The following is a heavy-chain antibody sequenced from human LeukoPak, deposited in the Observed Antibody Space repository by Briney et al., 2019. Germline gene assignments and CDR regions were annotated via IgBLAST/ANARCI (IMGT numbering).Heavy chain of an antibody. Sequence: GGSLRLSCAVSGFTFSSYWMHWVRQAPGKGLVWVSRINTDGSGTSYADSVKGRFTISRDNAKNTLYLQMNSLRAEDTAVYYCARGLGSPVPTWFDPWGQGTLVTVSS. V-gene: IGHV3-74*01. CDR2: INTDGSGT. CDR3: ARGLGSPVPTWFDP. D-gene: IGHD3-16*01. CDR1: GFTFSSYW. J-gene: IGHJ5*02.